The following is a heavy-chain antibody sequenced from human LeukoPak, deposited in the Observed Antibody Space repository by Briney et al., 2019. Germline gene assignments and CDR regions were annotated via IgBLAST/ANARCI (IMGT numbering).Heavy chain of an antibody. CDR2: MYYSGNT. CDR3: ARHTLVGARNAFDI. CDR1: GGSFSGYY. V-gene: IGHV4-59*08. D-gene: IGHD1-26*01. Sequence: PSETLSLTCAVYGGSFSGYYWSWIRQPPGKGLEWIGYMYYSGNTNYNPSLKSRVTTSVDSSKNQFFLKLSSVTAADTAVYYCARHTLVGARNAFDIWGQGTMVTVSS. J-gene: IGHJ3*02.